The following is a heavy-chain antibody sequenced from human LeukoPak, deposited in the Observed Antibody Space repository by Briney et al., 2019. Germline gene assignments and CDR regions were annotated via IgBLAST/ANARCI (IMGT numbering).Heavy chain of an antibody. CDR1: GFTFSSYS. D-gene: IGHD2-15*01. V-gene: IGHV3-23*01. J-gene: IGHJ6*03. CDR2: ISASGGTT. CDR3: AKNGDRGAYCSGGSCYPYYYYYMDV. Sequence: PGGSLRLSCAASGFTFSSYSMNWVRQAPGKGLEWVSAISASGGTTYYADSVKGHFTISRDNSKNTLYLQMNSLSAEDTAVYYCAKNGDRGAYCSGGSCYPYYYYYMDVWGKGTTVTISS.